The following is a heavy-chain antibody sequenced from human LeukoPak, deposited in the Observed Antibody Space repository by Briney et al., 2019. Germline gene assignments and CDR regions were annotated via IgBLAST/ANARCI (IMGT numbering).Heavy chain of an antibody. CDR3: ARDRSIAAAGRVGGYYYYYYYMDV. V-gene: IGHV4-59*11. CDR1: GGSISSHY. J-gene: IGHJ6*03. D-gene: IGHD6-13*01. Sequence: SETLSLTCTVPGGSISSHYWSWIRQPPGKGLEWIGYIYYSGSTNYNPSLKSRVTISVDTSKNQFSLKLSSVTAADTAVYYCARDRSIAAAGRVGGYYYYYYYMDVWGKGTTVTVSS. CDR2: IYYSGST.